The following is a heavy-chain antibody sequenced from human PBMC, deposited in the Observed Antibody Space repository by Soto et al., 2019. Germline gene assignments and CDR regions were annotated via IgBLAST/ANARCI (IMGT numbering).Heavy chain of an antibody. V-gene: IGHV1-69*10. CDR2: IIPILGIA. D-gene: IGHD2-2*01. Sequence: ASVKFSCKASGGTFSSYAISWVRQAPGQGLEWMGGIIPILGIANYAQKFQGRVTITADKSTSTAYMELSSLRSEDTAVYYCARGYCSSTSCYDAFDIWGQGTMVTVSS. CDR1: GGTFSSYA. CDR3: ARGYCSSTSCYDAFDI. J-gene: IGHJ3*02.